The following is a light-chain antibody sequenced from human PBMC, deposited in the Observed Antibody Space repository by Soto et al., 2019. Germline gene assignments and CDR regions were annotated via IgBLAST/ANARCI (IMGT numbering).Light chain of an antibody. Sequence: QSVLTQPPSASGTPGQRVTISCSGSSSNFGSNTVNWYQQLPGTAPKRLIYSNNQRPSGVPDRFSGSKSGTSASLAISGLQSEDEADYYCAAWDDSLNGVVFGGGTKLTVL. CDR2: SNN. V-gene: IGLV1-44*01. CDR3: AAWDDSLNGVV. CDR1: SSNFGSNT. J-gene: IGLJ2*01.